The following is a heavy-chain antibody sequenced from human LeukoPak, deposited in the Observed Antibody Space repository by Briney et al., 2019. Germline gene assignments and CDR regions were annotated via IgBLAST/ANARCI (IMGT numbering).Heavy chain of an antibody. J-gene: IGHJ4*02. CDR3: AKVFQGETLNFDS. V-gene: IGHV4-4*07. CDR2: VSNSGST. D-gene: IGHD3-16*01. CDR1: GYSITSYH. Sequence: SETLSLTCTVSGYSITSYHWSWIRQPAGKGLEWIGRVSNSGSTNYNPSLKSRVTMSVDRSKNQFSLNLNSVTAADTAVYYCAKVFQGETLNFDSGGQGTLVTVSS.